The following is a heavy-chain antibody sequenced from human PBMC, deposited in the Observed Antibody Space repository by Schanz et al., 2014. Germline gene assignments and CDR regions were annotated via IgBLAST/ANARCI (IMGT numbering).Heavy chain of an antibody. J-gene: IGHJ4*02. D-gene: IGHD5-12*01. V-gene: IGHV3-11*05. Sequence: QVQVVQSGGGLVKPGGSLRLSCAASGFVFGDYYMTWIRQAPGKGLEWLSYISDSGTYTNYADSVRGRFTISRDNAENTLFLQMNSLRAEDTAVYYCARKVVATIGGYYDNWGQGTLVIVSS. CDR3: ARKVVATIGGYYDN. CDR2: ISDSGTYT. CDR1: GFVFGDYY.